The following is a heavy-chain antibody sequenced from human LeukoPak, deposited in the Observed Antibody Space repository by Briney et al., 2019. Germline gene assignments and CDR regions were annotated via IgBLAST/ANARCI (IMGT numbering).Heavy chain of an antibody. CDR1: GFTVSSNY. Sequence: GGSLRLSCAASGFTVSSNYMSWVRQAPGKGLEWVSIIYSGGRTDYAESVKGRFTIPRDNSKNTLYLQMNSLRVGDTAVYYCACPKRRHDGFDIWGQGTMVTVSS. CDR3: ACPKRRHDGFDI. J-gene: IGHJ3*02. CDR2: IYSGGRT. V-gene: IGHV3-53*01.